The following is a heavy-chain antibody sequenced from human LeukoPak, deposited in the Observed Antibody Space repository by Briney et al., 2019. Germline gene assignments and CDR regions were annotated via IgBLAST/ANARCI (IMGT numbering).Heavy chain of an antibody. D-gene: IGHD4-23*01. CDR3: ARDYGGNSGWFDP. V-gene: IGHV1-8*01. CDR2: MNPNSGKT. J-gene: IGHJ5*02. Sequence: VASVKVSCKASGYTFISYDINGVRQATGQGLDGMGWMNPNSGKTGYTQKFQGRVTMTRDTSTGTAYMELSSLRSEDTAVYYCARDYGGNSGWFDPWGQGTLVTVSS. CDR1: GYTFISYD.